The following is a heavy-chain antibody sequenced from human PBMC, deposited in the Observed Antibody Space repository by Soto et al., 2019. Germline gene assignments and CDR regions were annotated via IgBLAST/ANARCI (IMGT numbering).Heavy chain of an antibody. Sequence: QVQLEQSGAEVKKPGSSVKISCKASGGTLSDHGVSWLRQAPGQGLEWVGGTIPVFNTAKYAPKFQGRVTIAADKSTNIAYMELAILRSDDTAFYYCARGVYGSGNYYTGPSAFDIWGQGTLVIVSS. CDR3: ARGVYGSGNYYTGPSAFDI. CDR1: GGTLSDHG. D-gene: IGHD3-10*01. V-gene: IGHV1-69*06. CDR2: TIPVFNTA. J-gene: IGHJ3*02.